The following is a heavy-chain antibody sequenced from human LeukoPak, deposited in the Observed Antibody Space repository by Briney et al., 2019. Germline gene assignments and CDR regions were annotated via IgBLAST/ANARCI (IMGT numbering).Heavy chain of an antibody. J-gene: IGHJ2*01. D-gene: IGHD6-13*01. Sequence: GGSLRLSCAASGFTFSSYWMSWVRQAPGKGLEWVANIKQDGSEKYYADSVKGRFTISRDNAKNSLYLQMNSLRAEDTAVYYCAREGIAAAGANWYFDLWGRGTLVTVSS. CDR2: IKQDGSEK. V-gene: IGHV3-7*01. CDR1: GFTFSSYW. CDR3: AREGIAAAGANWYFDL.